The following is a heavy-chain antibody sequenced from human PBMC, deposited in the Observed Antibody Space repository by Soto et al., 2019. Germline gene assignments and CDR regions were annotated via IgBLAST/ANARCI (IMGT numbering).Heavy chain of an antibody. Sequence: WILKTTRKGLEWVGRIRSKANSYATAYAASVKGRFTISRDDSKNTAYLQMNSLKTEDTAVYYCTTVYYDSSGYYPGGVDYWGQGALVTVSS. CDR2: IRSKANSYAT. V-gene: IGHV3-73*01. CDR3: TTVYYDSSGYYPGGVDY. D-gene: IGHD3-22*01. J-gene: IGHJ4*02.